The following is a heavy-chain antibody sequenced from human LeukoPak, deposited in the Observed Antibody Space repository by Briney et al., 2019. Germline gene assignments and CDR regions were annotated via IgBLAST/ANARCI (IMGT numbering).Heavy chain of an antibody. CDR1: GGSISSSSYY. D-gene: IGHD6-13*01. CDR2: IYYSWST. Sequence: PSETLSLTCTVSGGSISSSSYYWGWIRQPPGKGLEWIGSIYYSWSTYYNPPLKSRVTISVYTSKNQFSLKLSSVAAADTAVYYCAGSYDSSWYSFRFDPWGQGTLVTVSS. J-gene: IGHJ5*02. CDR3: AGSYDSSWYSFRFDP. V-gene: IGHV4-39*01.